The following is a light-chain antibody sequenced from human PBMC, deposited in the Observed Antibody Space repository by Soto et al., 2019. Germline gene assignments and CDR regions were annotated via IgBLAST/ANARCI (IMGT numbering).Light chain of an antibody. Sequence: DIQLTQSPSTLSASVGDRVTITCRASQSISSWLAWYQQKPGKAPNLLIYNTSNLESGVPSRFRGSGSGTEFTLTSSSLQPDDCATYYCQYYNDYCWTFGQGTKVEIK. CDR3: QYYNDYCWT. J-gene: IGKJ1*01. CDR2: NTS. V-gene: IGKV1-5*03. CDR1: QSISSW.